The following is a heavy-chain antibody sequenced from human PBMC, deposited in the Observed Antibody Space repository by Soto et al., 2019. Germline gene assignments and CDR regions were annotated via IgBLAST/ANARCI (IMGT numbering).Heavy chain of an antibody. V-gene: IGHV4-30-2*01. CDR1: GGSLSGATYS. CDR3: ARSREFDY. CDR2: IFPSGTT. J-gene: IGHJ4*02. Sequence: SETLSLTCGVSGGSLSGATYSWNWIRQPPGKGLEWIGYIFPSGTTYYNPSLKSRVTISIDVSKNQFSLSLRPLTAADTAVYYCARSREFDYWSQGTLVTVSS.